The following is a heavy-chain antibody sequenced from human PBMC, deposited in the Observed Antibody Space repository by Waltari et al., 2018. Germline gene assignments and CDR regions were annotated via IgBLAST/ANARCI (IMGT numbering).Heavy chain of an antibody. CDR3: ARSTSGYSSPFDS. CDR1: GASIYNYY. D-gene: IGHD3-22*01. CDR2: FYYSGGP. Sequence: QVQLQESGPGLVKPSETLSLTCSVSGASIYNYYWSWIRQPPGKGLEWLGYFYYSGGPNYNPSLQGRVSISLPTSKNEVSLKLTSVTAADTAVYYCARSTSGYSSPFDSWGQGTLVTVSS. V-gene: IGHV4-59*08. J-gene: IGHJ4*02.